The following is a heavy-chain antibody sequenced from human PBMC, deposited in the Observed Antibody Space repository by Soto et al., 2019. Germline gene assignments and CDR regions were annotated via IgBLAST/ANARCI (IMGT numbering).Heavy chain of an antibody. V-gene: IGHV4-31*03. D-gene: IGHD6-6*01. CDR3: ARWASSIAARWFDP. J-gene: IGHJ5*02. CDR1: GGSISSGGYY. Sequence: QVQLQESGPGLVKPSQTLSLTCTVSGGSISSGGYYWSWIRQHPGKGLEWIGYIYYSGSTYYNPSLKSRVTISVDTSKNQCSLKLSSVTAADTAVYYCARWASSIAARWFDPWGQGTLVTVSS. CDR2: IYYSGST.